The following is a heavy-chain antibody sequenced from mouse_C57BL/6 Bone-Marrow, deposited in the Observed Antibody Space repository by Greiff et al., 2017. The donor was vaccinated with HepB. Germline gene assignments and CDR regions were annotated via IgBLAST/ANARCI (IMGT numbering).Heavy chain of an antibody. J-gene: IGHJ2*01. Sequence: VQLQQSGAELVKPGASVKLSCTASGFNIKDYYMHGVKRRTKKGREGMGRFDPEDGETKYAPKFRGKATITADTSSNTAYLQLSSLTSEDTAVYYCASSSYYFDYWGQGTTLTVSS. V-gene: IGHV14-2*01. CDR3: ASSSYYFDY. CDR1: GFNIKDYY. CDR2: FDPEDGET.